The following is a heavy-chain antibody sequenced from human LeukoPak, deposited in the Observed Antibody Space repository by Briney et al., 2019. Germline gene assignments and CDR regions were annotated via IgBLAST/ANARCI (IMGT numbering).Heavy chain of an antibody. Sequence: GGSLRLSCAASGFTVSSNYMSWVRQAPGKGLEWVSVIYSGGSTYYADSVKGRFTISRDNAKKSLYLQMNSLRAEDTALYYCAKDKGRGYSYLDYCGQGTLVTVSS. J-gene: IGHJ4*02. D-gene: IGHD5-18*01. CDR1: GFTVSSNY. CDR3: AKDKGRGYSYLDY. CDR2: IYSGGST. V-gene: IGHV3-53*05.